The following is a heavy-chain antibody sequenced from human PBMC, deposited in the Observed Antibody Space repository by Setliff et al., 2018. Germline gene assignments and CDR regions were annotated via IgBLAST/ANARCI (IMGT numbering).Heavy chain of an antibody. CDR2: INHSGST. V-gene: IGHV4-34*01. Sequence: SETLSLTCAVYGGSFSGYYWSWIRQPPGKGLEWIGEINHSGSTNYNPSLKSRVTISVDTSKNQFSLKLSSVTAADTAVYYCARDLLSPSSGWTFDPWGQGTLVTVSS. D-gene: IGHD6-19*01. J-gene: IGHJ5*02. CDR3: ARDLLSPSSGWTFDP. CDR1: GGSFSGYY.